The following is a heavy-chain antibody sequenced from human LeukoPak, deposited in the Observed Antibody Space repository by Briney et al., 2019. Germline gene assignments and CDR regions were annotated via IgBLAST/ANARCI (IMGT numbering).Heavy chain of an antibody. J-gene: IGHJ4*02. CDR1: GFTFSSYG. V-gene: IGHV3-33*01. CDR2: IWYDGSNK. Sequence: ERSLRLSCAASGFTFSSYGMHWVRQAPGKGLEWVAVIWYDGSNKYYADSVKGRFTISRDNSKNTLYLQMNSLRAEDTAVYYCARAYYYGSGRVFDYWGQGTLVTVSS. CDR3: ARAYYYGSGRVFDY. D-gene: IGHD3-10*01.